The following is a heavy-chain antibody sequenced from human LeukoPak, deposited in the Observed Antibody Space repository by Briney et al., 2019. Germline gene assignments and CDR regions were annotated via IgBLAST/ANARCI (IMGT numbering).Heavy chain of an antibody. Sequence: GGSLRLSCAASGFTFSNYWMHWVRQAPGKGLVWVSRINRDGSSTSYTDSVKGRFTISRDNAKNTLYLQMNSLRAEDTAVYYCARDLTGIAVAGTDWGQGTLVTVSS. J-gene: IGHJ4*02. CDR3: ARDLTGIAVAGTD. CDR1: GFTFSNYW. V-gene: IGHV3-74*01. D-gene: IGHD6-19*01. CDR2: INRDGSST.